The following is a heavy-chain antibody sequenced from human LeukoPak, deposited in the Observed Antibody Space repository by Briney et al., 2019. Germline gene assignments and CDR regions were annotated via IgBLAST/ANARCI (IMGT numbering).Heavy chain of an antibody. CDR2: INPSGGST. V-gene: IGHV1-46*03. D-gene: IGHD2-21*01. Sequence: ASVKVSYKASGYTFTSYYMHWVRQAPGQGLEWMGIINPSGGSTSYAQKFQGRVTMTRDTSTSTVYMELSSLRSEDTAVYYCARPGLRGECVYWGQGTLVTVSS. CDR3: ARPGLRGECVY. J-gene: IGHJ4*02. CDR1: GYTFTSYY.